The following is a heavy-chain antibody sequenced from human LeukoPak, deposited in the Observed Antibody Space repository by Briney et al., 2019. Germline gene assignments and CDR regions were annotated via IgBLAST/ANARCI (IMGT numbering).Heavy chain of an antibody. D-gene: IGHD3-22*01. J-gene: IGHJ4*02. CDR3: TTDLDSSPS. CDR2: IKSKTDGGIT. Sequence: GGSLRLSCAASGFTFSNAWMSWVRQAPGKGLEWVGRIKSKTDGGITDYAAPVKGRFTISRDDSKNTLYLQMNSLKTEDTAVYYCTTDLDSSPSWGQGTLVTVSS. CDR1: GFTFSNAW. V-gene: IGHV3-15*01.